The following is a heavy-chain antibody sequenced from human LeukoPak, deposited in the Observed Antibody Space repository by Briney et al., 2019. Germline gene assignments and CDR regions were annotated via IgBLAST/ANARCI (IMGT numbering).Heavy chain of an antibody. D-gene: IGHD3-10*01. CDR2: ISGISGSTT. J-gene: IGHJ6*02. V-gene: IGHV3-23*01. CDR3: AKNYNSGRGVPYGMDV. CDR1: GFTFANYA. Sequence: GGSLRLSCAASGFTFANYAMRWVHQAPGKGLQWVSAISGISGSTTIYADSVKGRFTVSRDNSKSTLYLQMNSLRVEDTAVYYCAKNYNSGRGVPYGMDVWGQGTTVTVAS.